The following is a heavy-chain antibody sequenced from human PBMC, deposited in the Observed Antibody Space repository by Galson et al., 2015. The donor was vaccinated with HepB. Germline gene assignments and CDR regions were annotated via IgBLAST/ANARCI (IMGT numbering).Heavy chain of an antibody. V-gene: IGHV5-51*01. CDR1: GYSFTIYW. CDR2: IYPGDSDT. D-gene: IGHD1-26*01. J-gene: IGHJ6*02. Sequence: QSGAEVKKPGESLKISCKASGYSFTIYWIAWVRQMPGKGLEWMGIIYPGDSDTRYSPSFQGRVTMSADKSISTAYLQWRSLKAADTGIYYCARQVPIPITVGDGGSYGMDVWGQGTTVTVSS. CDR3: ARQVPIPITVGDGGSYGMDV.